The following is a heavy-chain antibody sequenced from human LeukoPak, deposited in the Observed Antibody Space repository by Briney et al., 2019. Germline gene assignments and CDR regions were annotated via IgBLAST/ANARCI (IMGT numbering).Heavy chain of an antibody. CDR3: ARMKDYYYDSSGYREGFFDY. CDR2: IFYSGNT. J-gene: IGHJ4*02. V-gene: IGHV4-39*01. D-gene: IGHD3-22*01. Sequence: SETLSLACTVSGGSISSSGYYWGWIRQPPGKGLEWIGGIFYSGNTYYNPSLKSRVTISVDTSKNQFSLKVNAVTAADTAVYYCARMKDYYYDSSGYREGFFDYWGQGTLVTVSS. CDR1: GGSISSSGYY.